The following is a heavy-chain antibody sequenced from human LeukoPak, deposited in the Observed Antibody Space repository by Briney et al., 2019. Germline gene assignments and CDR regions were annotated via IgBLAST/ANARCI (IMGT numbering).Heavy chain of an antibody. CDR3: ARDHYYDSSGYSYRRRLTNAFDI. J-gene: IGHJ3*02. Sequence: SETLSLTRAVYGGSFSGYYWSWIRQPPGKGLEWIGEINHSGSTNYNPSLKSRVTISVDTSKNQFPLKLSSVTAADTAVYYCARDHYYDSSGYSYRRRLTNAFDIWGQGTMVTVSS. D-gene: IGHD3-22*01. CDR2: INHSGST. V-gene: IGHV4-34*01. CDR1: GGSFSGYY.